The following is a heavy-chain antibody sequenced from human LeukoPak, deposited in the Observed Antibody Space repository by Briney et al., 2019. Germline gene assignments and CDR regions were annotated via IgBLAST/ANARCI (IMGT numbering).Heavy chain of an antibody. D-gene: IGHD3-22*01. CDR2: VYHSGST. CDR3: ARDWASSGSNQVDY. J-gene: IGHJ4*02. Sequence: PSETLSLTCTVSGYSISYGYFWAWIRQPPGKGLEWIGSVYHSGSTHYTPSFKSRVTISLDTSKNQFSLKLSSVTAADTAVYYCARDWASSGSNQVDYWGQGTLVTVSS. V-gene: IGHV4-38-2*02. CDR1: GYSISYGYF.